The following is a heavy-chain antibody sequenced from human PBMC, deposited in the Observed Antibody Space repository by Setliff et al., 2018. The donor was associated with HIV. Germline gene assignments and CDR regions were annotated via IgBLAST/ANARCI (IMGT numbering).Heavy chain of an antibody. Sequence: PGESLKISCEGSGYSFSRYWMGWVRQMPGKGLEWMGVIYPGDSSSKYSPSFQGQVTISVDTSISTAYLQWNSLKASDTAIYYCARHPIHTYGYGAFDFWGRGTLVTVSS. CDR2: IYPGDSSS. V-gene: IGHV5-51*01. CDR3: ARHPIHTYGYGAFDF. CDR1: GYSFSRYW. J-gene: IGHJ4*02. D-gene: IGHD5-18*01.